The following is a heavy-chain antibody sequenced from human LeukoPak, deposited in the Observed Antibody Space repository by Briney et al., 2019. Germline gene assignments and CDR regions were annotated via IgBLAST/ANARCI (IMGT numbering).Heavy chain of an antibody. CDR2: IHYTVST. V-gene: IGHV4-59*01. CDR1: GGSINNYY. Sequence: SETLSLTRTVSGGSINNYYWSWIRQPPGKGLEWIGHIHYTVSTNYNPSLKNRVSISVDTSKNQFSLNLSSMTAADTSIYYCARDLGTAARNYWGQGTLVTVSS. J-gene: IGHJ4*02. D-gene: IGHD6-6*01. CDR3: ARDLGTAARNY.